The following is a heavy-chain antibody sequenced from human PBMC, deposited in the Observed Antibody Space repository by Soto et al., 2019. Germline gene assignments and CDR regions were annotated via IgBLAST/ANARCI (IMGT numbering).Heavy chain of an antibody. CDR3: AKDYDILTGPFDP. V-gene: IGHV3-23*01. CDR1: GFTFSSYA. Sequence: VQLLESGGGLVQPGGSLRLSCAASGFTFSSYAMNWVRQAPEKGLEWVSTISGSGGSTYYADSVKGRFTISRDNSKNTLYLQMNSLRVEDAAVYYCAKDYDILTGPFDPWGQGTLVTVSS. J-gene: IGHJ5*02. CDR2: ISGSGGST. D-gene: IGHD3-9*01.